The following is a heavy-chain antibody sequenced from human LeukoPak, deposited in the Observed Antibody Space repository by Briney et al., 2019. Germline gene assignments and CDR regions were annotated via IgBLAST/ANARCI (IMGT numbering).Heavy chain of an antibody. D-gene: IGHD6-13*01. CDR1: GGTFSSYA. CDR3: ARGRESSSGYALFAS. V-gene: IGHV1-69*13. CDR2: IIPIFGTA. Sequence: SVKVSCKASGGTFSSYAISWVRQAPGQGLEWMGGIIPIFGTANYAQKFQGRVTITADESTSTAYMELSSLRSEDTAVYYCARGRESSSGYALFASGGQGTLVTVSS. J-gene: IGHJ4*02.